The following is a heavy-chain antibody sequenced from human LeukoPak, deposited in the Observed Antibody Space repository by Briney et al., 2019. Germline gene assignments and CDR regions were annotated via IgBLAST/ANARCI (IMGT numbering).Heavy chain of an antibody. CDR1: GFTFSSYS. CDR2: ISSSSSYI. V-gene: IGHV3-21*01. CDR3: AKDWEIVVVPVRDLDY. D-gene: IGHD2-2*01. Sequence: GGSLRLSCAASGFTFSSYSMNWVRQAPGKGLEWVSSISSSSSYIYYADSVRGRFTISRDNSKNTLYLQMNSLRAEDTAVYYCAKDWEIVVVPVRDLDYWGQGTLVTVSS. J-gene: IGHJ4*02.